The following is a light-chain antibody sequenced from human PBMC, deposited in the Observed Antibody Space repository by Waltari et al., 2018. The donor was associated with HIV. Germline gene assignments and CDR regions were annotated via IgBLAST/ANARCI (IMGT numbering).Light chain of an antibody. J-gene: IGLJ2*01. V-gene: IGLV2-23*01. CDR1: SSDVGGYDY. Sequence: QSALTQPASVSGSPGQSITISCTGTSSDVGGYDYVSWYQQHPGKAPKLMIYEGNKRPSGISNRFSGSKSGNTASLTISGLQAEDEADYYCCSYATSSTLVFGGGTNLTVL. CDR2: EGN. CDR3: CSYATSSTLV.